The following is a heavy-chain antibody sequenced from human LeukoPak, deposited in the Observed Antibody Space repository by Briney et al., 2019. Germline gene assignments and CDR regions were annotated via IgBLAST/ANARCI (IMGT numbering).Heavy chain of an antibody. CDR3: ARWGATGYGDY. D-gene: IGHD3-9*01. Sequence: GGSLSLSCAASGFTFRSYGMNWARQAPGKGLEWVSYISDSSSTIYYADSVKGRLTISRDNAKNSLYLQMNSLRAEDTAVYYCARWGATGYGDYWGQGTLVTVSS. V-gene: IGHV3-48*03. CDR2: ISDSSSTI. CDR1: GFTFRSYG. J-gene: IGHJ4*02.